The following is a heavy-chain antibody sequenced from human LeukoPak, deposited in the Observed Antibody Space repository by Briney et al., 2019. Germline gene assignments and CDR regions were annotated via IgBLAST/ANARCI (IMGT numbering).Heavy chain of an antibody. J-gene: IGHJ3*02. CDR3: ARPREEQQLYRAFDI. D-gene: IGHD6-13*01. CDR1: GYTFTSYY. CDR2: INPSGGST. V-gene: IGHV1-46*01. Sequence: GASVKVSCKASGYTFTSYYMHWVRQAPGQGLEWMGIINPSGGSTSYAQKFQGRVTMTRDTSTSTVYMELSSLRSEDTAVYYCARPREEQQLYRAFDIWGQGTMVIVSS.